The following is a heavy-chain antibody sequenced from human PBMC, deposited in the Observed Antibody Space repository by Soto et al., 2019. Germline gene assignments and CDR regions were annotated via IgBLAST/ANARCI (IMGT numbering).Heavy chain of an antibody. Sequence: QVQLVESGGGVVQPGRSLRLSCAASGFTFSSYAMHWVRQAPGKGLEWVAVISYDGSNKYYADSVKGRFTISRDNSKNTLYLQMNSLRAEDTAVYYCARGYSGSSYYYYYYGMDVWGQGTTVTVSS. V-gene: IGHV3-30-3*01. J-gene: IGHJ6*02. CDR2: ISYDGSNK. CDR1: GFTFSSYA. D-gene: IGHD5-12*01. CDR3: ARGYSGSSYYYYYYGMDV.